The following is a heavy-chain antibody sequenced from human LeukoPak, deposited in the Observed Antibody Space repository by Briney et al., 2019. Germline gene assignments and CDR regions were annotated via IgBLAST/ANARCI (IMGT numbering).Heavy chain of an antibody. V-gene: IGHV3-7*01. J-gene: IGHJ4*02. CDR2: MNEDGSEK. CDR1: GFGFSNYC. D-gene: IGHD4-11*01. Sequence: GGSLRLSCAASGFGFSNYCMSWVRQAPGKGLEWVANMNEDGSEKNYVDSVKGRFTISRDNARDSLYLQMNSLRAEDTAVYYCARDRGYSNFDYWGQGTLLTVSS. CDR3: ARDRGYSNFDY.